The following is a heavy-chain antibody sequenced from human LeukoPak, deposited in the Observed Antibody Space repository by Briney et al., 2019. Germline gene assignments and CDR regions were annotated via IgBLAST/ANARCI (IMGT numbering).Heavy chain of an antibody. V-gene: IGHV3-9*01. J-gene: IGHJ3*02. D-gene: IGHD3-22*01. CDR1: GFTFDDYA. Sequence: QPGGSLRLSCAASGFTFDDYAMHWVRQAPGKGLEWVSGISWNSGSIDYADSVKGRFTISRDNAKNSLYLQMNSLRAEDTALYYCAKDDSSGYPVPDAFDIWGQGTMVTVSS. CDR3: AKDDSSGYPVPDAFDI. CDR2: ISWNSGSI.